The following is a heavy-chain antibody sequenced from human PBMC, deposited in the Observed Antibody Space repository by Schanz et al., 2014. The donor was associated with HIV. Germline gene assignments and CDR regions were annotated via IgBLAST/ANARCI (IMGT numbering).Heavy chain of an antibody. CDR3: AKTSITLGMDV. CDR1: GFTFSSYR. V-gene: IGHV3-23*04. CDR2: ITGSSDHT. D-gene: IGHD1-20*01. Sequence: VQLVESGGGVVQPGRSLRLSCAASGFTFSSYRMNWVRQAPGKGLEWVSTITGSSDHTFYADSVKGRFTISRVNSKNTLYLQMNSLRAEDTAIYYCAKTSITLGMDVWGQGTTVTVSS. J-gene: IGHJ6*02.